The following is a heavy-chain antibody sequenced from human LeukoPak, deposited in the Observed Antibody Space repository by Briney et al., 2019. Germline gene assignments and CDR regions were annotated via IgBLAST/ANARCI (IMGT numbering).Heavy chain of an antibody. Sequence: NPGGSLRLSCAASGFTFSDFHMCWIRQAPGKGLEWVSFSSTSGSTIFYADSVKGRFTISRDNAKNSLYLQMNSLRAEDTAVYYCARERADALDIWGPGTMVTVSS. CDR2: SSTSGSTI. CDR3: ARERADALDI. V-gene: IGHV3-11*01. CDR1: GFTFSDFH. J-gene: IGHJ3*02.